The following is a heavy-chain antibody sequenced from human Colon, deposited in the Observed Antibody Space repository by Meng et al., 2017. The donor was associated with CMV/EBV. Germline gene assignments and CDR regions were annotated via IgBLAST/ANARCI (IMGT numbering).Heavy chain of an antibody. CDR2: ITTSGGGS. J-gene: IGHJ5*02. V-gene: IGHV3-23*05. Sequence: GESLIISCAASGFTFSNCAMTWVRHAPAKRLGWVSAITTSGGGSYYAASVKGRFTISIDNSQNTLYLQMNSLGADDTAIYYCAKSTPDHFDYYFGARAQGILVTVSS. CDR1: GFTFSNCA. CDR3: AKSTPDHFDYYFGA. D-gene: IGHD3-9*01.